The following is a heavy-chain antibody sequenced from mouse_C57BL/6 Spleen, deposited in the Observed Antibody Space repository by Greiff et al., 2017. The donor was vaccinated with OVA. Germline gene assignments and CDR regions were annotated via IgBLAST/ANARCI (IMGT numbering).Heavy chain of an antibody. Sequence: EVQGVESGPGLAKPSQTLSLTCSVTGYSITSDYWNWIRKFPGHKLEYMGYISYSGSTYYNPSLKSRISITRDTSKNQYYLQLNSVTTEDTATYYCARSPLSDYGSSYVGWYFDVWGTGTTVTVSS. CDR2: ISYSGST. D-gene: IGHD1-1*01. CDR3: ARSPLSDYGSSYVGWYFDV. CDR1: GYSITSDY. V-gene: IGHV3-8*01. J-gene: IGHJ1*03.